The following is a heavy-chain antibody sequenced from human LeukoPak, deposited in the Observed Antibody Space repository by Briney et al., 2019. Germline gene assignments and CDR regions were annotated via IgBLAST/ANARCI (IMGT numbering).Heavy chain of an antibody. CDR2: ISAYNANT. D-gene: IGHD6-13*01. Sequence: PGASVKVSCKASGYTFTSYGISWVRQAPGQGLEWMGWISAYNANTNYAQKLQGRVTMTTDTSTSTAYMELRSLSSDDTAVYYCARDRGWQQLVPLYFDYWGQGTLVTVSS. J-gene: IGHJ4*02. CDR3: ARDRGWQQLVPLYFDY. V-gene: IGHV1-18*01. CDR1: GYTFTSYG.